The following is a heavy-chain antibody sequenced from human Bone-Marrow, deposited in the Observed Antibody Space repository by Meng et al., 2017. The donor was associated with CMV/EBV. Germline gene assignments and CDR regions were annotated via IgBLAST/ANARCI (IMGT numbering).Heavy chain of an antibody. CDR2: IYHSGST. V-gene: IGHV4-59*12. D-gene: IGHD4-11*01. CDR3: ARADSNYHNWFDP. Sequence: SETLSLTCIVSGDSISNYYWSWIRQPPGKGLEWIGEIYHSGSTNYNPSLKSRVTISVDKSKNQFSLKLSSVTAADTAVYYCARADSNYHNWFDPWGQGTLVTVSS. CDR1: GDSISNYY. J-gene: IGHJ5*02.